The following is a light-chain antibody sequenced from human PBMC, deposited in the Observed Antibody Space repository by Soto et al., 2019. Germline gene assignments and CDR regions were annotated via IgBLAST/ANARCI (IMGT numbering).Light chain of an antibody. CDR3: CSDTSSSTHV. CDR1: SSDVGGYNF. V-gene: IGLV2-14*03. Sequence: QSALTQPASVSGSPGQSITISCTGTSSDVGGYNFVSWYQQHPGKVPKLMILDVNRRPSGVSDRFSGSKSGNTASLTISGLQAEDEGDYYCCSDTSSSTHVFGSGTKLTVL. CDR2: DVN. J-gene: IGLJ1*01.